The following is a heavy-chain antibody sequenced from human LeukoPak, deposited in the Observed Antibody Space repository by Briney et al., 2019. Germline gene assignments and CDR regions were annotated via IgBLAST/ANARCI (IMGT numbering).Heavy chain of an antibody. J-gene: IGHJ4*02. D-gene: IGHD3/OR15-3a*01. Sequence: SDTLSLTCTVCGVSISSSYSYWGWIRQPPGMGLEWIGSIYYTGNTYYNASLKSQVSISIDTSKNQFSLKLTTVTAADTAVYCCARQTGSGLFILPGGQGTLVTVSS. CDR2: IYYTGNT. CDR3: ARQTGSGLFILP. CDR1: GVSISSSYSY. V-gene: IGHV4-39*01.